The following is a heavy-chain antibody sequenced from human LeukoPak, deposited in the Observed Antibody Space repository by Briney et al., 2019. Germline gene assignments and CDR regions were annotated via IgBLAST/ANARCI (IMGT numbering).Heavy chain of an antibody. Sequence: SGPTLVKPTQTLTLTCTFSGFSLSTSGVGVGWIRQPPGKALEWLALIYWDDDKRYSPSLKSRLTITKDTSKNQVVLTMTNMDPVDTATYYCAHRITMVRGVKKEYYFDYWGQGTLVTVSS. D-gene: IGHD3-10*01. V-gene: IGHV2-5*02. J-gene: IGHJ4*02. CDR2: IYWDDDK. CDR3: AHRITMVRGVKKEYYFDY. CDR1: GFSLSTSGVG.